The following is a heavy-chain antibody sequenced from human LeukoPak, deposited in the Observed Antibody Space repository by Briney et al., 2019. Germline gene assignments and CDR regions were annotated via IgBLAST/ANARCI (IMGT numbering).Heavy chain of an antibody. D-gene: IGHD5-12*01. V-gene: IGHV3-11*01. Sequence: GGSLRLSCAASGFTFSDYYMSWIRQAPGRGLEWVAYITSSGSDIYYADSVKGRFTISRDNAKNALYLQMNSLGVEDTATYYCASDIVATSGDFWGQGTLVSVSS. CDR2: ITSSGSDI. CDR1: GFTFSDYY. J-gene: IGHJ4*02. CDR3: ASDIVATSGDF.